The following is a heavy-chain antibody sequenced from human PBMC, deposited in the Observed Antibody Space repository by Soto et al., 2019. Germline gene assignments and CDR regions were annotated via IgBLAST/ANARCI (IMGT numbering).Heavy chain of an antibody. CDR1: GFTFSSYG. Sequence: GGSLRLSCAASGFTFSSYGMHWVRQAPGKGLEWVAVISYDGSNKYYADSVKGRFTISRDNSKNTLFLQMNSLKSEDTAVYYCAKDRGEGYSGYIRYVSGDCYSSWGQGTLVTVSS. CDR2: ISYDGSNK. J-gene: IGHJ4*02. CDR3: AKDRGEGYSGYIRYVSGDCYSS. V-gene: IGHV3-30*18. D-gene: IGHD2-21*01.